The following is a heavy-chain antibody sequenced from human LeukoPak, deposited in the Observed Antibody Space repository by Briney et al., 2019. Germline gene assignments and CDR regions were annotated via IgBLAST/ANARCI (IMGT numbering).Heavy chain of an antibody. CDR3: ARRAAAGYLFDY. D-gene: IGHD6-13*01. J-gene: IGHJ4*02. CDR1: GFTFRGFW. CDR2: INGDGSTT. Sequence: GGSLRLSCAASGFTFRGFWMHWVRQAPGKGLLWVSRINGDGSTTNYADFVKGRFTISRDNAKNTLFLQMNSLRAEDTAVYYCARRAAAGYLFDYWGQGTLVTVSS. V-gene: IGHV3-74*01.